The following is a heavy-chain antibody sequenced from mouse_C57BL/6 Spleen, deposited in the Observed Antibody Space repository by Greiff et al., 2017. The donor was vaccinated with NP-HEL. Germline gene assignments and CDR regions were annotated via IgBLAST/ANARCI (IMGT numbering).Heavy chain of an antibody. CDR1: GYAFSSYW. J-gene: IGHJ4*01. CDR3: ARPFYYGGAMDY. V-gene: IGHV1-80*01. CDR2: IYPGDGDT. D-gene: IGHD1-1*01. Sequence: VQLQQSGAELVKPGASVKISCKASGYAFSSYWMNWVKQRPGKGLEWIGQIYPGDGDTNYNGKFKGKATLTADKSSSTAYMQLSSLTSEDSAVYFCARPFYYGGAMDYWGQGTSVTVSS.